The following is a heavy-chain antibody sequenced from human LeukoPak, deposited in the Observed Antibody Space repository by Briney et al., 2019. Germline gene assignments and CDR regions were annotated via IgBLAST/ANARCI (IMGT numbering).Heavy chain of an antibody. J-gene: IGHJ4*02. V-gene: IGHV4-30-2*01. CDR2: IYHSGST. CDR3: ARDQANYFDY. Sequence: SETLSLTCTVSGGSISSGGYYWSWIRQPPGKGLEWIGYIYHSGSTYYNPSLKSRVTISVDRSKNQFSLKLSSVTAADTAVYYCARDQANYFDYWGQGTLVTVSS. CDR1: GGSISSGGYY.